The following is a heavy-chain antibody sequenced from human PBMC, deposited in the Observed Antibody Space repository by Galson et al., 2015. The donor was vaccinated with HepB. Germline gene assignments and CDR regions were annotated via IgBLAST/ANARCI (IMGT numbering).Heavy chain of an antibody. CDR1: GFTFSSYP. CDR3: ANGKVREDEGYFDY. D-gene: IGHD3-10*01. J-gene: IGHJ4*02. CDR2: ISASGGST. V-gene: IGHV3-23*01. Sequence: GFTFSSYPMSWVRQAPGEGLEWFFAISASGGSTYYADSEKGRFTISRDNSKNTLYLQMNSLRAEDTDVYYCANGKVREDEGYFDYWGQGTLVTVSS.